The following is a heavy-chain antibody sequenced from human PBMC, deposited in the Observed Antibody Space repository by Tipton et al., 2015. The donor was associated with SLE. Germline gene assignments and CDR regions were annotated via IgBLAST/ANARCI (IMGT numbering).Heavy chain of an antibody. J-gene: IGHJ3*02. CDR2: IYYSGST. CDR1: GGSISSYY. Sequence: TLSLTCTVSGGSISSYYWSWIRQPPGKGLEWIGYIYYSGSTNYNPSPKSRVTISVDTSKNQFSLKLSSVTAADTAVYYCARYKVTGAAFDIWGQGTMVTVSS. CDR3: ARYKVTGAAFDI. V-gene: IGHV4-59*01. D-gene: IGHD1-14*01.